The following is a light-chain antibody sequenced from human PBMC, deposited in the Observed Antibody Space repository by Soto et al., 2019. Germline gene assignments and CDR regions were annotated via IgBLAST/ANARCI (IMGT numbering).Light chain of an antibody. J-gene: IGKJ1*01. CDR1: QSVSSSY. Sequence: EIVLTQSPGTLSLSPGERATLSFRASQSVSSSYLAWYQQKPGQAPRFLIYGASSRATGIPDRFSGSGSGTDFTLTISRREPEDFAVYYCQQYGSSPTTFGQGTKVDI. CDR3: QQYGSSPTT. V-gene: IGKV3-20*01. CDR2: GAS.